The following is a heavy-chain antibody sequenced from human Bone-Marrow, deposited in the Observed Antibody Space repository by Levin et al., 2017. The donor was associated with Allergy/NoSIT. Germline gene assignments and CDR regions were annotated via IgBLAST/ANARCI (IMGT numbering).Heavy chain of an antibody. CDR2: ISASGDKT. Sequence: GGSLRLSCAAFGFTFGSYDMTWVRQAPGKGLEWISSISASGDKTYYTESVKGRFTISRDNSKFTMYLQMNNLRADDTAVYYCANRQDSGGIHDSSGHNICWGRGTLVAVSS. D-gene: IGHD3-22*01. J-gene: IGHJ4*02. CDR3: ANRQDSGGIHDSSGHNIC. CDR1: GFTFGSYD. V-gene: IGHV3-23*01.